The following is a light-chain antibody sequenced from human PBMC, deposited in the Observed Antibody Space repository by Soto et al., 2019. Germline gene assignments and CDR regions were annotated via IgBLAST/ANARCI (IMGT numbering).Light chain of an antibody. V-gene: IGKV3-11*01. CDR1: QSVGTD. Sequence: EVVVAQSPATLSLSPGERATLSCRASQSVGTDLAWYQQKPGQSPSLFIYDASNRATGIPARCSGGGSGTDFPLTISSPALEDFGVYACRQRSNWPITLGYGTRL. CDR3: RQRSNWPIT. CDR2: DAS. J-gene: IGKJ5*01.